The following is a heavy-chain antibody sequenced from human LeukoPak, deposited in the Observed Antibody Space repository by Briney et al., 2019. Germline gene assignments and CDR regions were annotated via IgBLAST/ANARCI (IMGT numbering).Heavy chain of an antibody. Sequence: SETLSLTCTVSGGSISSFHWSWIRQPAGKGLEWIGRIYSSGTTNYNPSLKSRLTMSVDTSKNQFSLKLSSVTAADTAVYYCARDSAPSDWNYDYWGQGTLVTVSS. CDR3: ARDSAPSDWNYDY. CDR2: IYSSGTT. D-gene: IGHD1-7*01. V-gene: IGHV4-4*07. J-gene: IGHJ4*02. CDR1: GGSISSFH.